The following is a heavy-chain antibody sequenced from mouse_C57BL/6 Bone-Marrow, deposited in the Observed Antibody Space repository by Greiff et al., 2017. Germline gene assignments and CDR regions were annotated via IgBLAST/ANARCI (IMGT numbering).Heavy chain of an antibody. CDR2: IRLKSDNYAT. D-gene: IGHD2-2*01. Sequence: EVKLEESGGGLVQPGGSMKLSCAASGFTFSNYWMNWVRQSPEKGLEWVAQIRLKSDNYATHYAESVKGRLHIYRDGSKSSVYLQMNNLRAEDTGIYYGTRGYVYYAMDYWGQGTSVTVSS. CDR3: TRGYVYYAMDY. J-gene: IGHJ4*01. CDR1: GFTFSNYW. V-gene: IGHV6-3*01.